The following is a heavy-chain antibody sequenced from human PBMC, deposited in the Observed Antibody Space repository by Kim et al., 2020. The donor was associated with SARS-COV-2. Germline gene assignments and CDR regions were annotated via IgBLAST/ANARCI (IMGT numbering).Heavy chain of an antibody. Sequence: GGSLRLSCEASGFIFSSQWMSWVRQAPGKGLEWVANINPDGSDKSYVDSVKGRFTISRDNGKNSLYLQMDSLRAEDTAVYYCARAELWGQGALVTVSS. CDR2: INPDGSDK. CDR1: GFIFSSQW. J-gene: IGHJ4*02. V-gene: IGHV3-7*01. CDR3: ARAEL. D-gene: IGHD1-7*01.